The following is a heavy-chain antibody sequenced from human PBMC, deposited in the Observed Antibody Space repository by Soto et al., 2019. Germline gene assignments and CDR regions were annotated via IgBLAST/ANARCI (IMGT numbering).Heavy chain of an antibody. Sequence: AGSLRLSCALSGLTFSSYAMDWVRQAPGKGLEWVAVISYDGSNKYYGDSVKGRFTISRDNSKNTLYLQMNSLRAEDTAVYYCARGIHFSGGSCYSYYYYGMDVWGQGTTVTVSS. V-gene: IGHV3-30-3*01. D-gene: IGHD2-15*01. CDR1: GLTFSSYA. CDR2: ISYDGSNK. J-gene: IGHJ6*02. CDR3: ARGIHFSGGSCYSYYYYGMDV.